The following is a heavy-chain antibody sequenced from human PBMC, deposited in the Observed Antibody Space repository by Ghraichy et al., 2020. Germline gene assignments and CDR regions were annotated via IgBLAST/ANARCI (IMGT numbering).Heavy chain of an antibody. CDR2: VYYTGST. Sequence: SQTLSLTCIVSGGSISNKYWTWIRQAPGKGMEWIGHVYYTGSTNENASLKSRVTISLDKSKNQISLNLRSVTAADTAVYYCARFFKALDVWGRGTTVTVSS. CDR3: ARFFKALDV. D-gene: IGHD3-3*01. J-gene: IGHJ6*02. V-gene: IGHV4-59*01. CDR1: GGSISNKY.